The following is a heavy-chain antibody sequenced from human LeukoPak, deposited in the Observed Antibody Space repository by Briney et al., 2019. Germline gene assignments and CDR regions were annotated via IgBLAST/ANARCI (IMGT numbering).Heavy chain of an antibody. CDR3: ASLAVAGKVHDY. CDR1: GGSISSSSYY. V-gene: IGHV4-39*01. Sequence: SETLSLTCTVSGGSISSSSYYWGWIRQPPGKGLEWIGSIYYSGSTYYNPSLKSRVTISVDTSKNQFSLKLSSVTAADTAVYYCASLAVAGKVHDYWGQGTLVTVSS. J-gene: IGHJ4*02. D-gene: IGHD6-19*01. CDR2: IYYSGST.